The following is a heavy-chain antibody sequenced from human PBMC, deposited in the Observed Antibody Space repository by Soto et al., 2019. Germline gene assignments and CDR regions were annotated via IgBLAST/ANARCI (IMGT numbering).Heavy chain of an antibody. CDR1: GGSISSSSYY. V-gene: IGHV4-39*02. CDR2: IYYSGST. CDR3: ATQEVGGSYVYTFDP. J-gene: IGHJ5*02. D-gene: IGHD1-26*01. Sequence: SETLSLTCTVSGGSISSSSYYWGWIRQPPGKGLEWIGSIYYSGSTYYNPSLKSRVTISVDTSKNHFSLKLSSVTAADTAVYYCATQEVGGSYVYTFDPWGQGTLVTFSS.